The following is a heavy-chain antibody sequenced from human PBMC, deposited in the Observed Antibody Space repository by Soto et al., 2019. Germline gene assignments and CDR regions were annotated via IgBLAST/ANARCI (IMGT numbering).Heavy chain of an antibody. V-gene: IGHV3-30-3*01. Sequence: QEQLVESGGGVVQPGSSLRLSCAASGFALTPYAMHWVRQAPGKGLEWVAIISYDGSYRSYGDSVKGRFTISRDNSENSLYLQMDTLRSEDTAVYYCARDWDRGGGSYLWKFDLWGRGTLVTVSS. D-gene: IGHD1-26*01. CDR1: GFALTPYA. J-gene: IGHJ2*01. CDR3: ARDWDRGGGSYLWKFDL. CDR2: ISYDGSYR.